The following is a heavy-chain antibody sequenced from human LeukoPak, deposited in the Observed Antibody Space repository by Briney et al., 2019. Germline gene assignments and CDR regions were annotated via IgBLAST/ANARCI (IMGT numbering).Heavy chain of an antibody. CDR2: VNKSVDPR. J-gene: IGHJ4*02. Sequence: PGRSLRLSCEVSGFILSSFEMSWVRQAPGKGMEWISYVNKSVDPRDYADSVKGRFTLSRDNAKNSLFRQVNSLPATDPPVYFCTREGSTSGFFDWGQGTLVTVSS. V-gene: IGHV3-48*03. CDR3: TREGSTSGFFD. CDR1: GFILSSFE. D-gene: IGHD3-3*01.